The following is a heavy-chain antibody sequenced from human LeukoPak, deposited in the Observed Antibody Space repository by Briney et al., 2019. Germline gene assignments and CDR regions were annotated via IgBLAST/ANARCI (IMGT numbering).Heavy chain of an antibody. J-gene: IGHJ4*02. D-gene: IGHD6-19*01. CDR1: GGSFSGYY. CDR2: INHSGST. V-gene: IGHV4-34*01. CDR3: ARGRCSSDVDY. Sequence: SETLSLTCAVYGGSFSGYYWSWIRQPPGKGLEWIGEINHSGSTNYNPSLKSRVTISVDTSKNQFSLKLSSVTAADTAVYYCARGRCSSDVDYWGQGTLVTVSS.